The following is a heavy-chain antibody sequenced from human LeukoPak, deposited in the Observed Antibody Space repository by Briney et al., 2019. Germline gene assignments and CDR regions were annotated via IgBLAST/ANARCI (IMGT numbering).Heavy chain of an antibody. CDR3: AREEVMAAAAGTLY. J-gene: IGHJ4*02. CDR1: GGSISSSY. D-gene: IGHD6-13*01. Sequence: SETLSLTCTVSGGSISSSYWSWIRQPPGKGLEWIGYTSYGGSTDYNPSLKSRVTISVDRSKNQFSLKLSSVTAADTAVYYCAREEVMAAAAGTLYWGQGTLVTVSS. CDR2: TSYGGST. V-gene: IGHV4-59*12.